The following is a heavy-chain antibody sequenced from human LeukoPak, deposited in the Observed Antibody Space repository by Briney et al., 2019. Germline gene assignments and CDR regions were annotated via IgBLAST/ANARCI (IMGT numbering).Heavy chain of an antibody. CDR2: ISGSVGYT. CDR3: ANWYSTGWFAFDY. CDR1: GFTFSSYA. D-gene: IGHD6-19*01. Sequence: GGSLRLSCAASGFTFSSYAMSWVRQAPGEGLEWVSAISGSVGYTYYADSVKGRLTISRDNSKNTLYLQMSSLRAEDTAVYFCANWYSTGWFAFDYWGQGTLVTVSS. V-gene: IGHV3-23*01. J-gene: IGHJ4*02.